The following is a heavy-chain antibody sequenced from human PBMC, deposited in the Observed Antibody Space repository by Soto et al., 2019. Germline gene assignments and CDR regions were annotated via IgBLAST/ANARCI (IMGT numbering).Heavy chain of an antibody. Sequence: EVQLVESGGGLVQPGRSLRLSCAASGFTFDDYAMHWVRQAPGKGLEWVSGISWNSGSIGYADSVKGRFTISRDNAKNSLYLQMNSLRAAYTALHSGAKGGQLLSEGGGYWGQGTLVSVSS. CDR1: GFTFDDYA. J-gene: IGHJ4*02. V-gene: IGHV3-9*01. CDR3: AKGGQLLSEGGGY. D-gene: IGHD2-2*01. CDR2: ISWNSGSI.